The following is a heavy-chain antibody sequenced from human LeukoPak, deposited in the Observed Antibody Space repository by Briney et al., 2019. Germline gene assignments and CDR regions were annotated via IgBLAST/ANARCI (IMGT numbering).Heavy chain of an antibody. V-gene: IGHV3-30-3*02. D-gene: IGHD6-19*01. Sequence: GGSLRLSCEASGFTFTSYAIHWVRQAPGKGLEWVAVISSDGSNNYYADSVKGRFTISRDNSKNTLYLQMSSLRAEDTAIYYCAKKGYSSGKTDAFDIWGQGTMVTVSS. J-gene: IGHJ3*02. CDR1: GFTFTSYA. CDR3: AKKGYSSGKTDAFDI. CDR2: ISSDGSNN.